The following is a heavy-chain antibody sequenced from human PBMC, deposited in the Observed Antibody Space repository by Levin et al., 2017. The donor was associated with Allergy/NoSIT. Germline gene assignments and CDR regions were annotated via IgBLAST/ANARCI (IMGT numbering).Heavy chain of an antibody. CDR1: GGSISSTNW. Sequence: SETLSLTCAVSGGSISSTNWWIWVRQPPGKGLEWIGEIYHSGSTKYNPSLKNRVTISVDKSKNQFSLKLSSVTAADTAVYYCARGYYDLLTGDSRSYYYDYMDVWGKGTTVTVSS. CDR2: IYHSGST. CDR3: ARGYYDLLTGDSRSYYYDYMDV. V-gene: IGHV4-4*02. J-gene: IGHJ6*03. D-gene: IGHD3-9*01.